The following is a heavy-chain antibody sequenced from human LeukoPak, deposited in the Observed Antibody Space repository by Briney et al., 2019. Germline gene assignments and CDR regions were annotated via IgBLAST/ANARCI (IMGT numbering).Heavy chain of an antibody. J-gene: IGHJ4*02. CDR3: VKEQSSGNYRTADF. Sequence: PGGSLRLSCAASGFTFTKYSVHWVRQAPGKGLEWVAVITYDGITTYFDDSVKGRFTISRDTSKSMLYLQMNSLRPEDTAVYYCVKEQSSGNYRTADFWGQGTLVTVSS. CDR1: GFTFTKYS. V-gene: IGHV3-30*04. D-gene: IGHD3-10*01. CDR2: ITYDGITT.